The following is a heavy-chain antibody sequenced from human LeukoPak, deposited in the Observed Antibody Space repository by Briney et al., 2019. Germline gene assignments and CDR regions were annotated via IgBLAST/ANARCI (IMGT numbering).Heavy chain of an antibody. CDR1: GFSFSDYY. CDR2: ISGSGGST. Sequence: GGSLRLSCVASGFSFSDYYMHWIRQAPGKGLEWVSAISGSGGSTYYADSVKGRFTISRDNSKNTLYLQMNSLRAEDTAVYYCAKGDDGYNSYFDYWGQGTLVTVSS. V-gene: IGHV3-23*01. D-gene: IGHD5-24*01. J-gene: IGHJ4*02. CDR3: AKGDDGYNSYFDY.